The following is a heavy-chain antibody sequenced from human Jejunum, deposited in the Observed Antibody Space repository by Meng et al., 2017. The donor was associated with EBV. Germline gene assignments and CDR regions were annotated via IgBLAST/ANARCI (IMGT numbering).Heavy chain of an antibody. CDR1: GGTCSTYA. Sequence: QWKLVRCGSEGKKAGSSGKPASMASGGTCSTYASNLVRPAPGQGLECMGGIIRILDTDKYAQRFQGRVTMTREMSTSTDYMELSSLVSEDTAIYYCARDVSDSNKAWWLDPWGQGTLVTVSS. V-gene: IGHV1-69*06. J-gene: IGHJ5*02. CDR3: ARDVSDSNKAWWLDP. CDR2: IIRILDTD. D-gene: IGHD3-22*01.